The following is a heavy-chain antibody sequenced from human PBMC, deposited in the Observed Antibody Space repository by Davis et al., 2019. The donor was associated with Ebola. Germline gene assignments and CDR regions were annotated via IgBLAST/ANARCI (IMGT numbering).Heavy chain of an antibody. CDR2: IYPGDSDT. V-gene: IGHV5-51*01. CDR3: ARHSGSYFPDDY. Sequence: GESLKISCKGSGYNFITYWIGWVRQMPGKGLELMGIIYPGDSDTRYSPSFQGQVTISTDKSISTAYLQWSSLKASDTAMYYCARHSGSYFPDDYWGQGTLVTVSS. CDR1: GYNFITYW. D-gene: IGHD1-26*01. J-gene: IGHJ4*02.